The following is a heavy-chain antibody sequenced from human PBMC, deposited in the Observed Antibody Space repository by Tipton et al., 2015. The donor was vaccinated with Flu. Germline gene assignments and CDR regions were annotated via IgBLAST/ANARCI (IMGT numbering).Heavy chain of an antibody. D-gene: IGHD3-10*01. J-gene: IGHJ2*01. Sequence: LRLSCTVSGGSISSYYWSWIRQPPGKGLEWIGYIYYSGSTNYNPSLKSRVTISVDTSKNRFSLKLSSVTAADTAVYYCARVCDPRIRYFDLWGRGTLVTVSS. CDR2: IYYSGST. V-gene: IGHV4-59*01. CDR3: ARVCDPRIRYFDL. CDR1: GGSISSYY.